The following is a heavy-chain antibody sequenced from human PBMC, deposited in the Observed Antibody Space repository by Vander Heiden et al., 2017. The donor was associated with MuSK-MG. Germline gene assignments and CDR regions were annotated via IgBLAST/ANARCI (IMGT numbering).Heavy chain of an antibody. Sequence: RTGDYYWSWIRQPPGKGLEWIGYIYYSGSTYYNPSLKSRVTISVDTSKNQFSLKLSSVTAADTAVYYCARGRRDYYDSSGHWFDPWGQGTLVTVSS. D-gene: IGHD3-22*01. CDR2: IYYSGST. J-gene: IGHJ5*02. CDR3: ARGRRDYYDSSGHWFDP. CDR1: RTGDYY. V-gene: IGHV4-30-4*08.